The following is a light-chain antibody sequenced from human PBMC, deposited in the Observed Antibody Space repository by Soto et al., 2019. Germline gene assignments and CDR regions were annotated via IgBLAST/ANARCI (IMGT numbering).Light chain of an antibody. CDR1: QSVSSSY. Sequence: EIVLTQSPGTLSLSPGERATLSCRASQSVSSSYLAWYQQKPGQAPRLLVYDASTRATGVPARFSGSGSGTEFTLTISSLQSEDSAVYYCQQYKNWLALTFGGGTKVDIK. CDR2: DAS. V-gene: IGKV3-15*01. CDR3: QQYKNWLALT. J-gene: IGKJ4*01.